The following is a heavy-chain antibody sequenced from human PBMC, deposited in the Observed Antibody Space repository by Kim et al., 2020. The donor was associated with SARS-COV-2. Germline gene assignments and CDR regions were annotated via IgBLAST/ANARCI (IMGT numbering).Heavy chain of an antibody. V-gene: IGHV4-31*03. CDR2: IYYSGST. CDR3: ARAMITFGGVISAFDY. CDR1: GGSISSGGYY. D-gene: IGHD3-16*02. Sequence: SETLSLTCTVSGGSISSGGYYWSWIRQHPGKGLDWIAYIYYSGSTYYNPSLKSRVTISVDTSKNQFSLKLSSVTAADTAVYYCARAMITFGGVISAFDYWGQGTLVTVSS. J-gene: IGHJ4*02.